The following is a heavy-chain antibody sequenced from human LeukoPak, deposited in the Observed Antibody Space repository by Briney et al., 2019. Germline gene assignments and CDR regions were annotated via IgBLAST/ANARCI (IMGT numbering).Heavy chain of an antibody. CDR2: INHSGST. J-gene: IGHJ3*02. CDR3: AREGGSPDI. Sequence: SETLSLTCAVYGGSFSGYYWSWIRQPPGKGLEWIGEINHSGSTNYNPSLKSRVTISRDTSRTQFSLKLSSVTAADTAVYYCAREGGSPDIWGQGTMVIVSS. D-gene: IGHD1-26*01. CDR1: GGSFSGYY. V-gene: IGHV4-34*01.